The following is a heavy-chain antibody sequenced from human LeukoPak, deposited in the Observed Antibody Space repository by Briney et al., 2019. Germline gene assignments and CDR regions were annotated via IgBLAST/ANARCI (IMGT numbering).Heavy chain of an antibody. J-gene: IGHJ6*03. CDR3: ASFYCSGGSCHQYFSYYYMDV. CDR1: GGSISSRSYY. Sequence: SETLSLTCTVSGGSISSRSYYWGWIRQPPGKGLEWIGSIYYSGSTYYNPSLQSRVTISVDTSKNQFSLKLNSVTAADAAVYYCASFYCSGGSCHQYFSYYYMDVWGKGTTVTISS. D-gene: IGHD2-15*01. CDR2: IYYSGST. V-gene: IGHV4-39*01.